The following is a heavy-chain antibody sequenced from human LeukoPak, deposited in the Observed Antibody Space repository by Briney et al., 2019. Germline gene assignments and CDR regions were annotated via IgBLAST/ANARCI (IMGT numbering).Heavy chain of an antibody. CDR1: GFTFSSYG. Sequence: GGSLRLSCAASGFTFSSYGMHWVRQAPGKGLEWVAVISYDGSNKCYADSVKGRFTISRDNSKNTLYLQMNSLRAEDTAVYYCTALPATAMPKFDYWGQGTLVTVSS. J-gene: IGHJ4*02. D-gene: IGHD2-2*01. V-gene: IGHV3-30*03. CDR2: ISYDGSNK. CDR3: TALPATAMPKFDY.